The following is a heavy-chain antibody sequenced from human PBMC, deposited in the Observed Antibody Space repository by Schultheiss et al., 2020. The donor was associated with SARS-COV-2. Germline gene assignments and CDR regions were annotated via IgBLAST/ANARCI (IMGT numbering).Heavy chain of an antibody. V-gene: IGHV1-2*02. Sequence: ASVKVSCKASGYTFTGYYMHWVRQAPGQGLEWMGRIKPKRGCTNYAQKYQGRVTMTRDTSMSTAYMELSRLRSDDTAGYYCARELSPVGDGMDVWGQGTTVTVSS. CDR1: GYTFTGYY. CDR3: ARELSPVGDGMDV. CDR2: IKPKRGCT. J-gene: IGHJ6*02.